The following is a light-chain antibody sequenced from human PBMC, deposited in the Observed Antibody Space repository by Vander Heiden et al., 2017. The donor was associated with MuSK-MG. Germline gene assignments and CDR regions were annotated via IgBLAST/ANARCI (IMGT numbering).Light chain of an antibody. CDR3: QQSYSTPAIT. J-gene: IGKJ5*01. Sequence: TQSPSSLSDSVGDTVTMSCRASQSISKLLNWHQQKPGRAPKLLIFGASTLESGVPSRFSGSGSGAEFNLTISGLQREDFSTYYCQQSYSTPAITFGQGTRLEI. V-gene: IGKV1-39*01. CDR2: GAS. CDR1: QSISKL.